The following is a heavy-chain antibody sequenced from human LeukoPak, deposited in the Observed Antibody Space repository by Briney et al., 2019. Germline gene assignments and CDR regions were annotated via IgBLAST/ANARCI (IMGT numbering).Heavy chain of an antibody. CDR2: IYSYGST. J-gene: IGHJ4*02. D-gene: IGHD2-2*01. CDR1: GGAVRSFY. Sequence: SETLSLTCTVSGGAVRSFYWSWIRQSPRKGLEWIGYIYSYGSTDYNPSLRGRVTISLDTSKHHYSPKLRSVSAADTAVYYCARHEEGCSSTSGDNDPFDYWGQGTLVTVSS. V-gene: IGHV4-4*09. CDR3: ARHEEGCSSTSGDNDPFDY.